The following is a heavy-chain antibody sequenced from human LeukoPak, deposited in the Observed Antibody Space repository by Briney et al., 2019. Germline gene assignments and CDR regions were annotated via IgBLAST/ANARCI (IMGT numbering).Heavy chain of an antibody. Sequence: SVKVSCKASGGTFSSYGISWVRQAPGQGLEWMGGIIPIFRKANYARKFQGRVTITADESTSTVYMELSSLRSEDTAVYYCARSAMVREVIALWWFDPWGQGTLVTVSS. CDR2: IIPIFRKA. CDR3: ARSAMVREVIALWWFDP. D-gene: IGHD3-10*01. CDR1: GGTFSSYG. V-gene: IGHV1-69*13. J-gene: IGHJ5*02.